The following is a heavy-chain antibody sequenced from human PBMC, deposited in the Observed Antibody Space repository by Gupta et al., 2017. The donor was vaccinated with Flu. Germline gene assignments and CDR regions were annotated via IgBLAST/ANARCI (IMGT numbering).Heavy chain of an antibody. CDR3: ARGLVAKYDSSGYPYAEYFQH. V-gene: IGHV4-31*03. CDR1: GGSISSGGYY. D-gene: IGHD3-22*01. CDR2: IYYSGST. J-gene: IGHJ1*01. Sequence: QVQLQESGPGLVKPSQTLSLTCTVSGGSISSGGYYWSWIRQPPGKGLEWIGYIYYSGSTYYNPSLKSRVTISVDTSKNQFSLKLSSVTAADTAVYYCARGLVAKYDSSGYPYAEYFQHWGQGTLVTVSS.